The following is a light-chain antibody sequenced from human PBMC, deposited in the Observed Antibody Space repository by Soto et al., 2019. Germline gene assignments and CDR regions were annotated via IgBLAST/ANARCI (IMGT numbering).Light chain of an antibody. CDR1: QSVNNY. CDR2: GIF. J-gene: IGKJ4*01. CDR3: QQHNKWPLT. Sequence: EIVMTQSPATVSVSPGERATLSCRASQSVNNYLAWYQQQPGQAPRLLVYGIFSRATGVPARFSGSGSGTEFTLTIRSLQSEDSAVYYCQQHNKWPLTFGGGTRVEIK. V-gene: IGKV3-15*01.